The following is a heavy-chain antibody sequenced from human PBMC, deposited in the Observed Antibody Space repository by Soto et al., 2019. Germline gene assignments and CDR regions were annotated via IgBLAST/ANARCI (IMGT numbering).Heavy chain of an antibody. D-gene: IGHD3-22*01. CDR1: GFTFDDYA. V-gene: IGHV3-9*01. CDR2: ISWNSDSI. Sequence: EVQLVESGGGLVQPGRSLRLSCAASGFTFDDYAMHWVRQAPGKGLEWVSGISWNSDSIAYADSVKGRLTTSRDNAKISLYLQMNSLRAEDTALYYCAKGGHSSGYYYDHAFDVWGQGPMVTVSS. J-gene: IGHJ3*01. CDR3: AKGGHSSGYYYDHAFDV.